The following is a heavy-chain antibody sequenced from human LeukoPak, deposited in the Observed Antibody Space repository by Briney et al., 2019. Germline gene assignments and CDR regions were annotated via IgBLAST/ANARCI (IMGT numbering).Heavy chain of an antibody. CDR3: ARDLWIQLSSIDY. D-gene: IGHD5-18*01. J-gene: IGHJ4*02. CDR1: GFTFSSYS. V-gene: IGHV3-21*01. Sequence: GGSLRLSCAASGFTFSSYSMNWVRQAPGEGLEWVSSISSSGSDIYYADSVKGRFTISRDNAKNSLYLQMNSLRAEDTAVYYCARDLWIQLSSIDYWGQGTLVTVSS. CDR2: ISSSGSDI.